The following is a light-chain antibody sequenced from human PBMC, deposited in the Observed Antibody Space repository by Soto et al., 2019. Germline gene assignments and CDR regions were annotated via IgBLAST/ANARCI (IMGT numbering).Light chain of an antibody. J-gene: IGLJ3*02. Sequence: QSALTQPASVSGSPGQSITISCTGTSSDVGGYRFVSWYQHHPGEAPKLIIYEVSNRPLGVSSRFSGSKSGNTASLTISGLQAEDESLYYCSSKSSGSTPMLFGGGTKLTVL. CDR2: EVS. CDR3: SSKSSGSTPML. V-gene: IGLV2-14*01. CDR1: SSDVGGYRF.